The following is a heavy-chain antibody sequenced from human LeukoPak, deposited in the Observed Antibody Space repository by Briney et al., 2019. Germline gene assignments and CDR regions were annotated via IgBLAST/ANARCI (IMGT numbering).Heavy chain of an antibody. CDR2: IYYSGST. V-gene: IGHV4-59*01. CDR3: ARAKRTIFGVVMEYYFDY. CDR1: GGSISSYY. D-gene: IGHD3-3*01. Sequence: SETLSLTCTVSGGSISSYYWSWIRQPPGKGLEWIGYIYYSGSTKYKPSLKSRVTISVDTSKNHFSLKLRSVTAADTAVYYCARAKRTIFGVVMEYYFDYWGQGTLVTVSS. J-gene: IGHJ4*02.